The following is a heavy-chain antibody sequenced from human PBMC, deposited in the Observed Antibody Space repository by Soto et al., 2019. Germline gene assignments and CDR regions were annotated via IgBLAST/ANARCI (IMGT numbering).Heavy chain of an antibody. D-gene: IGHD3-22*01. CDR3: ARDVGYHYDGSPSGQFDF. Sequence: QVELQESGPGLVKPSGTLSLTCVVSGNSISTTNWWSWVRQSPGKGLEWIGELYHSGSTNYNPSHKSRVTISVAKSKNQFSLKLSSVTAADTAVYYCARDVGYHYDGSPSGQFDFWGQGTLVTVSS. CDR1: GNSISTTNW. CDR2: LYHSGST. J-gene: IGHJ4*02. V-gene: IGHV4-4*02.